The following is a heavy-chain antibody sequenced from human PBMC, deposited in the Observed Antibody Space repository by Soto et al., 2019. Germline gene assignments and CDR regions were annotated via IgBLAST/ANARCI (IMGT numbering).Heavy chain of an antibody. CDR3: ARQTGYCSGGSCQYYFDY. J-gene: IGHJ4*02. Sequence: GESLKISCKGSGYSFTGYWISWVRQMPGKGLEWMGRIDPSDSYTNYSPSFQGHVTISADKSISTAYLQWSSLKASDTAMYYCARQTGYCSGGSCQYYFDYWGQGTLVTVSS. CDR2: IDPSDSYT. CDR1: GYSFTGYW. D-gene: IGHD2-15*01. V-gene: IGHV5-10-1*01.